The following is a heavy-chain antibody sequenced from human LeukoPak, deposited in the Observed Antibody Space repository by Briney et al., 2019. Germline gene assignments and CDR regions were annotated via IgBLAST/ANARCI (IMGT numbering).Heavy chain of an antibody. CDR2: IRYDGSNK. CDR1: GFTFSSYG. CDR3: AKDRILGYIGKHSGYDLGDY. Sequence: GGSLRLSCAASGFTFSSYGMHWVRQAPGKGLEWVAFIRYDGSNKYYADSVKGRFTISRDNSKNTLYLQMNSLRAEDTAVYYCAKDRILGYIGKHSGYDLGDYWGQGTLVTVSS. V-gene: IGHV3-30*02. D-gene: IGHD5-12*01. J-gene: IGHJ4*02.